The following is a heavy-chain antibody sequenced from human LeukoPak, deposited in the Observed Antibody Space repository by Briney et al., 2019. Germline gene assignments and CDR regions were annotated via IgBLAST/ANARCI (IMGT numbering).Heavy chain of an antibody. D-gene: IGHD6-19*01. J-gene: IGHJ4*02. V-gene: IGHV3-23*01. CDR2: ISGSGGST. Sequence: GGSLRLSCAASGFTVSSNYMSWVRQAPGKGLEWVSAISGSGGSTYYADSVKGRFTISRDNSKNTLYLQMNSLRAEDTAVYYCAKDKIAVAGTLYFDYWGQGTLVTVSS. CDR1: GFTVSSNY. CDR3: AKDKIAVAGTLYFDY.